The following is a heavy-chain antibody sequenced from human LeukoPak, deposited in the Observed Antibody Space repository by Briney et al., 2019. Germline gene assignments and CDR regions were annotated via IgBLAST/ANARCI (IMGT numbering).Heavy chain of an antibody. CDR3: ARTQREYYYDSSGAIDAFDI. CDR1: GGSIIAFY. V-gene: IGHV4-4*07. Sequence: SETLSLTCTVSGGSIIAFYWSWIRQPAGKGLEWIGRIYTSGSTNYNPSLKSRVTMSVDTSKNQFSLKLSSVTAADTAVYYCARTQREYYYDSSGAIDAFDIWGQGTMVTVSS. CDR2: IYTSGST. D-gene: IGHD3-22*01. J-gene: IGHJ3*02.